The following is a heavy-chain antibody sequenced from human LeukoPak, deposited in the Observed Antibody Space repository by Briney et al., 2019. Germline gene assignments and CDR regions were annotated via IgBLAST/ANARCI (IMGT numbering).Heavy chain of an antibody. D-gene: IGHD6-6*01. J-gene: IGHJ4*02. CDR1: GYTFTSYG. CDR2: IIPIFGTA. CDR3: ARDRGYSSSSYFDY. V-gene: IGHV1-69*13. Sequence: GASVKVSCKASGYTFTSYGISWVRQAPGQGLEWMGGIIPIFGTANYAQKFQGRVTITADESTSTAYMELSSLRSEDTAVYYCARDRGYSSSSYFDYWGQGTLVTVSS.